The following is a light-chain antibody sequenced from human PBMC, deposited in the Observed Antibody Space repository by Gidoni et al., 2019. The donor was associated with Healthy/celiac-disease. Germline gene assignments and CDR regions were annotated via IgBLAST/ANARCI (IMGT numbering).Light chain of an antibody. CDR2: DDS. CDR3: QVWDSSSDHRNVV. V-gene: IGLV3-21*02. CDR1: NIGSKS. J-gene: IGLJ2*01. Sequence: SYVLTQPPSGSVAPGQTARITWGGNNIGSKSVHWYQQKPGQAPVLVVYDDSDRPSGIPARFSGSNSGNTATLTISRVEAGDEADYYCQVWDSSSDHRNVVFGGGTKLTVL.